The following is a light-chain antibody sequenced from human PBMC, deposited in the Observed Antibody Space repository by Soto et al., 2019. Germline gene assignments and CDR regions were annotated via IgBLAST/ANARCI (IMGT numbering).Light chain of an antibody. CDR3: NQRSSWPT. CDR2: DAS. V-gene: IGKV3-11*01. Sequence: EIVLTQSPGTLSVSPGDSATLSCKDSQSVSSSYLACYQQKPGQAPRLLIYDASNRATGIPARFSGSGSGTEFTLTISSLEPEDFAVYYCNQRSSWPTCGQGTQVDIK. J-gene: IGKJ1*01. CDR1: QSVSSSY.